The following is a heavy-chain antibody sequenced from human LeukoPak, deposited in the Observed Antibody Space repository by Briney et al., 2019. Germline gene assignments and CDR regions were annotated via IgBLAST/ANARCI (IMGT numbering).Heavy chain of an antibody. V-gene: IGHV3-23*01. CDR1: GFTFSTYG. CDR2: ISGSDDST. J-gene: IGHJ4*02. Sequence: PGGSLRLSCAGSGFTFSTYGMSWVRQAPNKGLEWLSTISGSDDSTYYADSVKGRFTISRDNSKNTLFLQMNSLRAEDTAIYYCAKWQYYVSGDDYWGQGILVTVSS. D-gene: IGHD3-10*01. CDR3: AKWQYYVSGDDY.